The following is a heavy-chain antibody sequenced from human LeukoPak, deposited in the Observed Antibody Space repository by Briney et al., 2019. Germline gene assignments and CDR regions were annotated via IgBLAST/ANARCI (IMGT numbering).Heavy chain of an antibody. CDR3: ARVKYTTRPFDY. Sequence: PSQTLSLTCTVSGGPISSGDYYWSWIRQPPGKGLEWIGYIYYSGSTYYNPSLKSRLTISVDTSKNQFSLKLSSVTAADTAVYYCARVKYTTRPFDYWGQGTLVTVSS. J-gene: IGHJ4*02. V-gene: IGHV4-30-4*08. D-gene: IGHD1-1*01. CDR2: IYYSGST. CDR1: GGPISSGDYY.